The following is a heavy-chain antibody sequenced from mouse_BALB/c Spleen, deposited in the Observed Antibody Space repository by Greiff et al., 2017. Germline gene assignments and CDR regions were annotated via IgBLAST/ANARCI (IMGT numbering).Heavy chain of an antibody. CDR1: GFTFSSYT. CDR3: TRNWDDGAWFAY. D-gene: IGHD4-1*01. CDR2: ISSGGSYT. V-gene: IGHV5-6-4*01. Sequence: EVQVVESGGGLVKPGGSLKLSCAASGFTFSSYTMSWVRQTPEKRLEWVATISSGGSYTYYPDSVKGRFTISRDNAKNTLYLQMSSLKSEDTAMYYCTRNWDDGAWFAYWGQGTLVTVSA. J-gene: IGHJ3*01.